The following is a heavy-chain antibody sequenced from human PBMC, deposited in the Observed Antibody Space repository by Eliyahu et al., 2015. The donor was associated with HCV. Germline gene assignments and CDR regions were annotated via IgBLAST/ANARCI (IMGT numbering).Heavy chain of an antibody. CDR1: GLTFSXYA. CDR3: AKAGVCSSTSCYTYYYYGMDV. J-gene: IGHJ6*02. Sequence: EVQLLESGGGLVQPGGSLRLSCAASGLTFSXYAMSWVRQAPGKGLEGVSAISGSGGSTYYADSVKGRFTISRDNSKNTLYLQMNSLRAEDTAVYYCAKAGVCSSTSCYTYYYYGMDVWGQGTTVTVSS. D-gene: IGHD2-2*02. V-gene: IGHV3-23*01. CDR2: ISGSGGST.